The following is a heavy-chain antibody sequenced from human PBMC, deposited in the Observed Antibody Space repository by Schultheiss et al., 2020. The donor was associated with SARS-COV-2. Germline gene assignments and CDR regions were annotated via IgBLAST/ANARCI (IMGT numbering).Heavy chain of an antibody. CDR1: GGSISSYS. V-gene: IGHV4-30-2*01. J-gene: IGHJ4*02. CDR3: ARAGGSGSYLFDY. Sequence: SQTLSLTCTVSGGSISSYSWSWIRQPPGKGLEWIGYIYHSGSTYYNPSLKSRVTISVDRSKNQFSLKLSSVTAADTAVYYCARAGGSGSYLFDYWGQGTLVTVSS. D-gene: IGHD3-10*01. CDR2: IYHSGST.